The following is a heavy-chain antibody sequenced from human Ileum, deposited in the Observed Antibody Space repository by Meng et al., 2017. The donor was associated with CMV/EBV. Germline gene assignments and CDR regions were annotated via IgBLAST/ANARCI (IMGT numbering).Heavy chain of an antibody. Sequence: GESLKISCAASGFTFSSYAMSWVRQAPGKGLEWVSAISGSGGSTYYADSVKGRFTISRDSATNSLYLQMSSLRAEDTADYYCARGGPGAFDIWGQGTMVTVSS. CDR2: ISGSGGST. CDR3: ARGGPGAFDI. V-gene: IGHV3-23*01. D-gene: IGHD3-16*01. J-gene: IGHJ3*02. CDR1: GFTFSSYA.